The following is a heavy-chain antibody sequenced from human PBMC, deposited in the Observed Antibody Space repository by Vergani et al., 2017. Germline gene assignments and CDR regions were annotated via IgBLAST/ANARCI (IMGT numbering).Heavy chain of an antibody. Sequence: EVQLVESGGGLVKPGGSLRLSCAASGFTFSSYSMNWVRQAPGKGLEWVSSISSSSSYIYYADSVKGRFTISRDNAKNSLYLQMNSLRAEDTAVYYCARGIPYYDFWSGYYNDYYYYYMDVWGKGPRSPSP. CDR2: ISSSSSYI. CDR3: ARGIPYYDFWSGYYNDYYYYYMDV. CDR1: GFTFSSYS. D-gene: IGHD3-3*01. V-gene: IGHV3-21*01. J-gene: IGHJ6*03.